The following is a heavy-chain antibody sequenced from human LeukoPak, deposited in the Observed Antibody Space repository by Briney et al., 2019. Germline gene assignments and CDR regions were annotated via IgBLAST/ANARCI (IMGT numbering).Heavy chain of an antibody. Sequence: ASVKVSCKASGYTFTSYGISWVRQAPGQGLEWMGWISAYNGNTNYAQKLQGRVTMTTDTSTSTAYMELRSLRSDDTAVYYCARRNGGWYNYYYYYYMDVWGKGTTVTVSS. CDR2: ISAYNGNT. D-gene: IGHD6-19*01. V-gene: IGHV1-18*01. CDR3: ARRNGGWYNYYYYYYMDV. CDR1: GYTFTSYG. J-gene: IGHJ6*03.